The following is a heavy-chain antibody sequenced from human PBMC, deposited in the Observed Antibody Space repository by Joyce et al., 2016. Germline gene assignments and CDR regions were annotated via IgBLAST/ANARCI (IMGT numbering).Heavy chain of an antibody. D-gene: IGHD2-21*01. V-gene: IGHV1-2*02. CDR2: INPNTGAT. CDR3: ARGLRVTLTQRHSYFEP. Sequence: QVQLVQSGAEVQKPGASVRDSCTASGYTFTDHYLHWVRQAPGHGLEGIGCINPNTGATNYALKYHGRVTMTGDTSGSHVYIGLARVRSDDTAGYFCARGLRVTLTQRHSYFEPWGQGTLVIVSS. J-gene: IGHJ5*02. CDR1: GYTFTDHY.